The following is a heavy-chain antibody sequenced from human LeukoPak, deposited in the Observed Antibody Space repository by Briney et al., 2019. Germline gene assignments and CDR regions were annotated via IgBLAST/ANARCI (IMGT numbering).Heavy chain of an antibody. D-gene: IGHD6-19*01. Sequence: PSETLSLTCTVSGGSISSYFWSWIRQPPGKGLEWIGYIYYSGSTNYNPPLKSRVTISVDTSKNQFSLRLSSVTAADTAVYYCARGAGNFDYWGQGTLVTVSS. CDR3: ARGAGNFDY. J-gene: IGHJ4*02. CDR1: GGSISSYF. CDR2: IYYSGST. V-gene: IGHV4-59*01.